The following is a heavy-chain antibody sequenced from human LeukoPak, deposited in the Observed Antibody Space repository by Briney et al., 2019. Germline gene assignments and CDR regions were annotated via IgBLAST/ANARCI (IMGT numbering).Heavy chain of an antibody. V-gene: IGHV1-69*13. D-gene: IGHD3-10*01. J-gene: IGHJ6*02. CDR2: IIPIFGTA. Sequence: ASVKVSCKASGGTFSSYAISWVRQAPGQGLEWMGGIIPIFGTANYAQKFQGRVTITADESTSTAYMELSSLRSEDTAVYYCAKDRGVVSYYYGMDVWGQGTTVTVSS. CDR1: GGTFSSYA. CDR3: AKDRGVVSYYYGMDV.